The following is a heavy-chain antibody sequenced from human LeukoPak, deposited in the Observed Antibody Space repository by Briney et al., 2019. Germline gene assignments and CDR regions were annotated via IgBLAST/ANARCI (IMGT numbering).Heavy chain of an antibody. Sequence: QTGGSLRLSCAASGFTFNRYAMSWVRQAPGKGLEWVSTISGSGGAGTYYTDYVKGRFTISRDNSKNTLYLPMNSLRAEDTAVYYCVKDRGGSPFYGMDVWGQGTTVTVSS. CDR2: ISGSGGAGT. J-gene: IGHJ6*02. D-gene: IGHD1-26*01. V-gene: IGHV3-23*01. CDR1: GFTFNRYA. CDR3: VKDRGGSPFYGMDV.